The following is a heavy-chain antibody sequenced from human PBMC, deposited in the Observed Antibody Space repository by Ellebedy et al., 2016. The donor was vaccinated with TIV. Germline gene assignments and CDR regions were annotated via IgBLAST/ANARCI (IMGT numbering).Heavy chain of an antibody. CDR2: TYYRSKWSN. CDR1: GDSVSSNSAA. D-gene: IGHD7-27*01. Sequence: SETLSLTXAISGDSVSSNSAAWNWIRQSPSRGLEWLGRTYYRSKWSNDYAVPVKSRITINPDTSKNHFSLQLNSVTPEDTAVYYCARTGDRGRAFDYWGQGTLVTVSS. J-gene: IGHJ4*02. V-gene: IGHV6-1*01. CDR3: ARTGDRGRAFDY.